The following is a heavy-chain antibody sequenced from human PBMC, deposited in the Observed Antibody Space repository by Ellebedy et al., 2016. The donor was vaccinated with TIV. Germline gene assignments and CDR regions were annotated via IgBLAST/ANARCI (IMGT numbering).Heavy chain of an antibody. CDR1: GFTVSSDY. V-gene: IGHV3-53*01. CDR2: IFSGDNT. D-gene: IGHD3-10*01. Sequence: GESLKISCAVSGFTVSSDYMSWVRQAPGKGLEWVSVIFSGDNTYYADSVKGRFTISRDNFKNTLYLQMNSLRAEDPAVYYCARDKGRSYGMDVWGQGTTVTVSS. CDR3: ARDKGRSYGMDV. J-gene: IGHJ6*02.